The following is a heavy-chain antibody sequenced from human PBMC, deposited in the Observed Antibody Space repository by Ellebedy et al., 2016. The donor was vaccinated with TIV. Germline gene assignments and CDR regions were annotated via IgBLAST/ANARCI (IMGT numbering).Heavy chain of an antibody. V-gene: IGHV3-23*01. CDR1: GFTFSSYA. CDR2: ISANGGST. D-gene: IGHD6-19*01. Sequence: GESLKISCAASGFTFSSYAMSWVRQAPGKGLEWVSSISANGGSTYYADSVKGRFTISRDNSKNTLYLQMNSLRAEDTAVYYCAKDTYSSGWDFDYWGQGTLVTVSS. J-gene: IGHJ4*02. CDR3: AKDTYSSGWDFDY.